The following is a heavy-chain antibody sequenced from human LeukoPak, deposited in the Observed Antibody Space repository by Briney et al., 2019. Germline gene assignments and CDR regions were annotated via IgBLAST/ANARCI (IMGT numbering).Heavy chain of an antibody. D-gene: IGHD2-15*01. Sequence: GGSLRLSCAVSGFTISSNIMRRGGQAPGKGLEWVSVLYSGGSTYYSDSVKGRSTISRDNSKNTLYLQVNSLSAEFPSVYYSANSASFRYFWGQGTLVTVSS. CDR3: ANSASFRYF. J-gene: IGHJ4*02. CDR1: GFTISSNI. V-gene: IGHV3-66*01. CDR2: LYSGGST.